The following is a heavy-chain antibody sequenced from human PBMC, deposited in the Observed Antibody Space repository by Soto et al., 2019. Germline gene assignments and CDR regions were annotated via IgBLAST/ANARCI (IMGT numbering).Heavy chain of an antibody. CDR1: GGSISNSY. CDR2: IYYSGST. Sequence: SETLSLTCTVSGGSISNSYWSWIRQPPEKGLEWIGYIYYSGSTNYNPSLKSRVTISVDTSKNQFSLKLNSVTAADTAVYYCARTYYDYVWGSLSYWGQGTLVTVSS. J-gene: IGHJ4*01. V-gene: IGHV4-59*08. CDR3: ARTYYDYVWGSLSY. D-gene: IGHD3-16*01.